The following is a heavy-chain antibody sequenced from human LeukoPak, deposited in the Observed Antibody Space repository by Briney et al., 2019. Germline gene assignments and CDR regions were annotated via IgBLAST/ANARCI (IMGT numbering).Heavy chain of an antibody. CDR2: MNPNSGNT. J-gene: IGHJ4*02. CDR1: GYTFTSYD. CDR3: ARFGVDTAMVKVY. Sequence: ASVKVSCKASGYTFTSYDINWVRQATGQGLEWMGWMNPNSGNTGYAQKFQGRVTLTRNTSISTAYMELSSLRSEDTAVYYCARFGVDTAMVKVYWGQGTLVTVSS. V-gene: IGHV1-8*01. D-gene: IGHD5-18*01.